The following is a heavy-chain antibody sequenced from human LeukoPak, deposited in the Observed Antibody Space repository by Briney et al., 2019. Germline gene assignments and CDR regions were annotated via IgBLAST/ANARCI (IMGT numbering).Heavy chain of an antibody. J-gene: IGHJ6*03. CDR1: GGSFSGYY. CDR3: ARLSVIVGSTLEYYYYHMDV. D-gene: IGHD1-26*01. Sequence: SETLSLTCAVYGGSFSGYYWSWIRQPPGKRLEWVGESNDSGGTNYNPSLKSRVTISADKSKNQVSLKLTSVTAADTAVYYCARLSVIVGSTLEYYYYHMDVWGQGTTVTVSS. V-gene: IGHV4-34*01. CDR2: SNDSGGT.